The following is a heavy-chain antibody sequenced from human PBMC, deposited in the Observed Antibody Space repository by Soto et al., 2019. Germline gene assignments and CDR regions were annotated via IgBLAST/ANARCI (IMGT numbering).Heavy chain of an antibody. CDR1: GFTFSSYD. Sequence: GGSLRLSCAASGFTFSSYDMHRVRQATGKGLEWVSAIGTAGDTYYPGSVKGRFTISRENAKNSLYLQMNSQRAGDTAVYYCARVNWNDAFDIWGQGTMVTVSS. CDR2: IGTAGDT. V-gene: IGHV3-13*01. D-gene: IGHD1-1*01. J-gene: IGHJ3*02. CDR3: ARVNWNDAFDI.